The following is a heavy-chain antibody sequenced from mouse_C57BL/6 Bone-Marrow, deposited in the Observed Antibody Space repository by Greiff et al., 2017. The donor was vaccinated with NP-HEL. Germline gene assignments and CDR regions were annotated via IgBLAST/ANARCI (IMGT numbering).Heavy chain of an antibody. Sequence: QVQLKQSGAELARPGASVKLSCKASGYTFTSYGISWVKQRTGQGLEWIGEIYPRSGNTYYNEKFKGKATLTADKSSSTAYMELSSLTSEDSAVDVYARDDLYYYGSGYDYWGQGTTLTVS. J-gene: IGHJ2*01. D-gene: IGHD1-1*01. CDR1: GYTFTSYG. CDR3: ARDDLYYYGSGYDY. V-gene: IGHV1-81*01. CDR2: IYPRSGNT.